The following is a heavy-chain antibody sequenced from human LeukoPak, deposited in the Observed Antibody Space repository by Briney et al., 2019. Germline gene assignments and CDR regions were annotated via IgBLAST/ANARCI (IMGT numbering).Heavy chain of an antibody. CDR2: ILESGTTT. Sequence: GGSLRLSCAASGFTFSSYVMSWVRQTPGKGLEWASAILESGTTTYYADSVKGRFTISRDNSKNALYLQMNSLRAEDTAVYYCAKPRAAWYIFDSWGQGTLVTVSS. J-gene: IGHJ4*02. CDR3: AKPRAAWYIFDS. CDR1: GFTFSSYV. V-gene: IGHV3-23*01. D-gene: IGHD6-13*01.